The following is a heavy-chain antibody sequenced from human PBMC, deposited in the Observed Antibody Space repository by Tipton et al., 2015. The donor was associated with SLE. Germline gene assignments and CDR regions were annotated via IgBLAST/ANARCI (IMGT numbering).Heavy chain of an antibody. V-gene: IGHV4-34*09. CDR2: VFRGGST. D-gene: IGHD2-2*01. Sequence: LRLSCSVYGDSLSGQYWSWIRQPPGKGLEWIGEVFRGGSTNYNPSLESRVTISLDTSKNQFSLKLNSVTAADTAVYYCARSTDQNWFDPWGQGTLVTVSS. J-gene: IGHJ5*02. CDR1: GDSLSGQY. CDR3: ARSTDQNWFDP.